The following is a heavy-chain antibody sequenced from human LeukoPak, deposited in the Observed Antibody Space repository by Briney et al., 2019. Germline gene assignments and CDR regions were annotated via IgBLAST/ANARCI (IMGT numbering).Heavy chain of an antibody. V-gene: IGHV3-7*01. CDR1: GFTFSSYW. CDR3: ARQAIPRVYYYYGMDV. CDR2: IKQDGSEK. J-gene: IGHJ6*02. Sequence: GGSLRLSCAASGFTFSSYWMSWVRQAPGKGLEWVANIKQDGSEKYYVDSVKGRFTISKDNAKNSLYLQMNSLRAEDTAVYYCARQAIPRVYYYYGMDVWGQGTTVTVSS.